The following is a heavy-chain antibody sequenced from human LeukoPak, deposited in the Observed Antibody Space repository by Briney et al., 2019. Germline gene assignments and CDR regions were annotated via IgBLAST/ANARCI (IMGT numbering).Heavy chain of an antibody. CDR1: GYTFTSCY. CDR2: INPNIGDT. J-gene: IGHJ4*02. V-gene: IGHV1-2*02. D-gene: IGHD6-6*01. Sequence: ASVKVSSKTSGYTFTSCYMHWGRQAPGQGLEWMGCINPNIGDTNFAQKFQGRVNMTRDTPISTAYMELRSLRSDDTGAYYCARGGGTYSRSYDFDYWGKGTLVTVSS. CDR3: ARGGGTYSRSYDFDY.